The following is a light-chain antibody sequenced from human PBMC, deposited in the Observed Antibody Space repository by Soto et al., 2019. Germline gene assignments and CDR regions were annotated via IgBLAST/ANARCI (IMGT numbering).Light chain of an antibody. CDR3: QHHSSYSET. CDR1: QRVSRW. CDR2: KAS. V-gene: IGKV1-5*03. Sequence: ASQRVSRWLAWFQQKPGKAPKLLIYKASTLTSGVPSRFSGSGSGTEFTLTIRSLQPDDFAVYYCQHHSSYSETFGQGTQVEIK. J-gene: IGKJ1*01.